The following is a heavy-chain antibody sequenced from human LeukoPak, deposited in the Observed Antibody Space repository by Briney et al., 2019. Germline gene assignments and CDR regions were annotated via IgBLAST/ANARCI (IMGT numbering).Heavy chain of an antibody. J-gene: IGHJ4*02. V-gene: IGHV3-23*01. CDR1: GFTFSSYA. Sequence: GGSLRLSCAASGFTFSSYAMSCVRQAPGKGLEWVSAISGSGGSTYYADSVKGRFTISRDNYKNTLYLQMNSLRAEDTAVYYCAKENSGSYLPYYFDYWGRGTLVTVSS. CDR3: AKENSGSYLPYYFDY. CDR2: ISGSGGST. D-gene: IGHD1-26*01.